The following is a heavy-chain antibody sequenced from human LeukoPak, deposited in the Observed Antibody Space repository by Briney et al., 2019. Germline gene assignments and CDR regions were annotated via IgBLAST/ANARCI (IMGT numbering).Heavy chain of an antibody. J-gene: IGHJ4*02. CDR2: INHSGST. D-gene: IGHD5-12*01. CDR3: ARCGGYSYGFGIVATPRPRAYYFDY. CDR1: GGSFSGYY. Sequence: SETLSLTCAVYGGSFSGYYWSWIRQPPGKGLEWIGEINHSGSTNYNPSLKSRVTISVDTSKNQFSLKLSSVTAADTAVYYCARCGGYSYGFGIVATPRPRAYYFDYWGQGTLVTVSS. V-gene: IGHV4-34*01.